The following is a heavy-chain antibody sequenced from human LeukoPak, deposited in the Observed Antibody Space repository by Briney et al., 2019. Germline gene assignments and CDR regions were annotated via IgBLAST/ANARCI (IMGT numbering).Heavy chain of an antibody. CDR3: ARYGGPSTPAFDI. V-gene: IGHV3-33*01. Sequence: GRSLRLSCAASGSTFSSYGMHWVRQAPGKGLEWVAVIWSDGSNEYYADSVKGRFTISRDNSKSTLYLQMNSLRAEDTAVYYCARYGGPSTPAFDIWGQGTMVTVSS. CDR2: IWSDGSNE. D-gene: IGHD4-23*01. J-gene: IGHJ3*02. CDR1: GSTFSSYG.